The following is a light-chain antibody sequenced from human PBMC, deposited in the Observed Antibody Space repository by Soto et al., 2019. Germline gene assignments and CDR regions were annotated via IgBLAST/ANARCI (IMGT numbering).Light chain of an antibody. V-gene: IGKV3-11*01. Sequence: EIVLTQSPGTLSLSPGERATLSCRASQSLSTYLAWYQQRPGQAPRLLIYDASNRATGIPARFSGSGSGTDFTVIISSLENVDLSVYYCQQRSSWPLTFGGGTKVEIK. CDR1: QSLSTY. J-gene: IGKJ4*01. CDR2: DAS. CDR3: QQRSSWPLT.